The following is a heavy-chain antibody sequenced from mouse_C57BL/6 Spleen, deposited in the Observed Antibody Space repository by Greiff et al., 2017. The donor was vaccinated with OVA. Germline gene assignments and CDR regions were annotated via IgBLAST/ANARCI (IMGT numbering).Heavy chain of an antibody. CDR2: IDPSDSYT. Sequence: QVQLQQPGAELVKPGASVKLSCKASGYTFTSYWMQWVKQRPGQGLEWIGEIDPSDSYTNYNQKFKGKATLTVDTSSSTAYMQLSSLTSEDSAVYYCARSRGDGNYDDWGQGTTLTVSS. CDR1: GYTFTSYW. D-gene: IGHD2-1*01. CDR3: ARSRGDGNYDD. V-gene: IGHV1-50*01. J-gene: IGHJ2*01.